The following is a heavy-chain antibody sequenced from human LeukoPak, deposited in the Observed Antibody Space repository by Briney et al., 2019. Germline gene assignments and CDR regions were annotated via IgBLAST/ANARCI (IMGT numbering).Heavy chain of an antibody. Sequence: SETLSLTCTVSGGSISSSSYYWGWIRQPPGKGLEWIGSIYYSGSTYYNPSLKSRVTISVDTSKNHFSLKLSSVTAADTAVYYCARHGKMATIRGTFDIWGQGTVVTVSS. J-gene: IGHJ3*02. V-gene: IGHV4-39*01. CDR2: IYYSGST. CDR3: ARHGKMATIRGTFDI. D-gene: IGHD5-24*01. CDR1: GGSISSSSYY.